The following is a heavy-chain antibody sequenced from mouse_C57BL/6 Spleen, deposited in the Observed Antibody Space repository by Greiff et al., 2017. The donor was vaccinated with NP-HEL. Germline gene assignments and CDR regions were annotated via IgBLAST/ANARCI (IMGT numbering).Heavy chain of an antibody. V-gene: IGHV6-3*01. D-gene: IGHD4-1*01. CDR2: IRLKSDNYAT. CDR3: TGTGYYAMDY. Sequence: EVKVEESGGGLVQPGGSMKLSCVASGFTFSNYWMNWVRQSPEKGLEWVAQIRLKSDNYATHYAESVKGRFTISRDDSKSSVYLQMNNLRAEDTGIYYCTGTGYYAMDYWGQGTSVTVSS. J-gene: IGHJ4*01. CDR1: GFTFSNYW.